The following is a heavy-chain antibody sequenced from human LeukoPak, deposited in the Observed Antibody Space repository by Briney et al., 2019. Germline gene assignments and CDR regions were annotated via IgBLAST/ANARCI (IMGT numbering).Heavy chain of an antibody. CDR2: ISSSGSTI. CDR3: ARDTYYYDSSGYYSFDY. J-gene: IGHJ4*02. D-gene: IGHD3-22*01. CDR1: GFTFSDYY. Sequence: GSLRLSCAASGFTFSDYYMSWIRQAPGKGLEWVSYISSSGSTIYYADSVKGRFTISRDNAKNSLYLQMNSLRAEDTAVYYCARDTYYYDSSGYYSFDYWGQGTLVTVSS. V-gene: IGHV3-11*01.